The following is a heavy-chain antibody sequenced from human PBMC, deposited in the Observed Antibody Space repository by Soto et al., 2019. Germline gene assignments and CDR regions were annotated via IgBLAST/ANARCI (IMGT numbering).Heavy chain of an antibody. D-gene: IGHD3-9*01. J-gene: IGHJ6*02. Sequence: PAETLSKKCLVRSGSPGSFSRSRTGAPTRKGLEWIGYINYSGGTKYNPSLTRRVTVSVATPKKQFSLTLSCVSAAETAVFYCARGGYXXXLXXXXXXMDVWGQGTTVTVSS. V-gene: IGHV4-59*01. CDR2: INYSGGT. CDR1: SGSPGSFS. CDR3: ARGGYXXXLXXXXXXMDV.